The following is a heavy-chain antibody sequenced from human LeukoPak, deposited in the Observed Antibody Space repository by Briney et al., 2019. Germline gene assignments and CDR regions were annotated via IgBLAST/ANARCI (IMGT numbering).Heavy chain of an antibody. V-gene: IGHV3-21*01. CDR1: GFTFSSYS. CDR2: INGSRSYI. CDR3: ARVYSTDWLSTPDY. Sequence: GGSLRLSCAASGFTFSSYSINWVRQAPGKGLEWVSSINGSRSYIYYADSVKGRFTISRDNAKNPLSLQMNSLSAEDTAVYSCARVYSTDWLSTPDYRGQGTLVTVSS. D-gene: IGHD3-9*01. J-gene: IGHJ4*02.